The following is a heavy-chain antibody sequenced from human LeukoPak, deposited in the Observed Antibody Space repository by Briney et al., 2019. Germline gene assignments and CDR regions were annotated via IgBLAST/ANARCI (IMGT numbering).Heavy chain of an antibody. D-gene: IGHD6-6*01. CDR1: GFTFDDYA. J-gene: IGHJ4*02. CDR2: ISWNSGNI. CDR3: ARDPSYSSSSPYFDY. Sequence: QPGGSLRLSCAASGFTFDDYAMHWVRQVPGKGLEWVSGISWNSGNIEYADSVKGRLTISRDNAKKSLFLQMNSLRAEDTALYYCARDPSYSSSSPYFDYWGQGVLVTVSS. V-gene: IGHV3-9*01.